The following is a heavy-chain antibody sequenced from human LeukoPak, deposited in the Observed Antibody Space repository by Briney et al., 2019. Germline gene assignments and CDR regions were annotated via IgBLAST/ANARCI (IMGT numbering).Heavy chain of an antibody. CDR1: GDSVSSDSAA. CDR2: TYYRSKWYN. D-gene: IGHD3-16*01. V-gene: IGHV6-1*01. CDR3: ASVTLNKNGGSTPYDY. Sequence: SQTLSLTCAISGDSVSSDSAAWNWIRQSPSRGLEWLGRTYYRSKWYNDYAVSVKSRITINPDTSKNQFSLQLNSVTPEDTAVYYCASVTLNKNGGSTPYDYWGQGTLVTVSS. J-gene: IGHJ4*02.